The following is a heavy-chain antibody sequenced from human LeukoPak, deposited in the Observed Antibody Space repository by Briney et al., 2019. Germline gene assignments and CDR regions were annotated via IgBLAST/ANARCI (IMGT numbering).Heavy chain of an antibody. J-gene: IGHJ4*02. CDR2: IRSKAYGGTT. Sequence: GGSLRLSCTASGFTFGDYAMSWVRQAPGKGLEWVGFIRSKAYGGTTEYAASVKGRFTISRDDSKSIAYLQMNSLKTEDTAVYYCTRILGALEWFGSPSTQYYFDYWGQGTLVTVSS. D-gene: IGHD3-3*01. V-gene: IGHV3-49*04. CDR1: GFTFGDYA. CDR3: TRILGALEWFGSPSTQYYFDY.